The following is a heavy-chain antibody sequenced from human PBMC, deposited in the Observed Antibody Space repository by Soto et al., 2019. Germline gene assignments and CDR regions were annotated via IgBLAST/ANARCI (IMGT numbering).Heavy chain of an antibody. J-gene: IGHJ6*02. D-gene: IGHD3-22*01. V-gene: IGHV4-61*01. CDR2: IYSSGST. CDR1: GGSVSSGSNY. Sequence: SETLSLTCTVSGGSVSSGSNYWSWIRQPPGKGLEWIGYIYSSGSTNYNPSLKSRVTISVDTTKNQFSLKLSSLTAADTAVYYCARETMIVVVPVSYYGMDAWGQGTTVTVSS. CDR3: ARETMIVVVPVSYYGMDA.